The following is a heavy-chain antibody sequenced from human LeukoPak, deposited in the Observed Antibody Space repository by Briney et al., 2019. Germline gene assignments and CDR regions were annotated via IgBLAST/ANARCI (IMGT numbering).Heavy chain of an antibody. D-gene: IGHD4-17*01. V-gene: IGHV4-39*06. Sequence: SETLSLTCTVSGGSISSSSYYWGWIRQPPGKGLEWIGSIYYSGSTYYNPSLKSRVTISVDTSKNQFPLKLSSVTAADTAVYYCARASYGDYFDYWGQGTLVTVSS. CDR2: IYYSGST. J-gene: IGHJ4*02. CDR1: GGSISSSSYY. CDR3: ARASYGDYFDY.